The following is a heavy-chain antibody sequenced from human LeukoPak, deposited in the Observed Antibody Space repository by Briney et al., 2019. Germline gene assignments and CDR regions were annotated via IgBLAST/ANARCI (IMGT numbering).Heavy chain of an antibody. CDR2: IYSGGSP. CDR1: GFTVSNNY. CDR3: ATTVDSSPARYYFDF. J-gene: IGHJ4*02. Sequence: GGSLRLSCAASGFTVSNNYMSWGRQAPGKGLEWLSVIYSGGSPYYADSVKGRFTISRDNSRNTVYLQMNNLRAEDTAFYYCATTVDSSPARYYFDFWGQGTLVTVSS. D-gene: IGHD4-11*01. V-gene: IGHV3-53*01.